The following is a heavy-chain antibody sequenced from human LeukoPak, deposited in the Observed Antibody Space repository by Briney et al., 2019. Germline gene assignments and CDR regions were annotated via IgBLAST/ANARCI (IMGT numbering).Heavy chain of an antibody. CDR2: IKQDGTEK. V-gene: IGHV3-7*03. J-gene: IGHJ4*02. CDR3: ARGVFTLDY. D-gene: IGHD3-10*01. Sequence: GGFLRLSCAASGFTFTTYWMSWVRQAPGKGLEWVASIKQDGTEKYYVDSVKGRFTISRDNAKNSLYLQMNSLRAEDTAVYYCARGVFTLDYWGQGTLVTVSS. CDR1: GFTFTTYW.